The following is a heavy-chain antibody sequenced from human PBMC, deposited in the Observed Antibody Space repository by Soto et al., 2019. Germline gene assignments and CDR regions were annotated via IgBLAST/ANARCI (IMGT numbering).Heavy chain of an antibody. CDR3: ARDKYCSGGSCRKNWFDP. V-gene: IGHV4-59*01. CDR1: GGCISSSY. D-gene: IGHD2-15*01. CDR2: IYDDGSA. J-gene: IGHJ5*02. Sequence: SETLSLTCTVAGGCISSSYWSWIRQPPGKGLEWLAYIYDDGSANYNPSLKSRATISLDMSKNQFSLKLTSVTAADTSVYYCARDKYCSGGSCRKNWFDPWGQGTLVTVSS.